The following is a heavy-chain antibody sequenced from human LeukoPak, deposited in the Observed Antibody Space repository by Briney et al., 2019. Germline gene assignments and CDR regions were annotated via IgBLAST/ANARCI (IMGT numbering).Heavy chain of an antibody. V-gene: IGHV3-21*01. CDR3: ARAVVTTVTTRVNWFDP. CDR2: ISSSSGYI. Sequence: GGSLRLSCAASGFTFSSYSMNWVRQAPGKGLEWVSSISSSSGYIYYADSVKGRFTISRDNAKNSLYLQMNSLRAEDTAVYYCARAVVTTVTTRVNWFDPWGQGTLVTVSS. J-gene: IGHJ5*02. CDR1: GFTFSSYS. D-gene: IGHD4-17*01.